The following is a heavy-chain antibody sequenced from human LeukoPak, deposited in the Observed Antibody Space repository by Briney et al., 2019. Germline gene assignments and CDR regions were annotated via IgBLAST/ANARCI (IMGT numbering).Heavy chain of an antibody. Sequence: SETLSLTCAVYGGSFSGYYWSWIRQPPGKGLEWIGEINHSGSTNYNPSLKSRVTISVDTSKNQFSLKLSSVTAADTAVYYCARRVQEQWLVSPHAVDWFDPWGQGTLVTVSS. CDR3: ARRVQEQWLVSPHAVDWFDP. CDR2: INHSGST. CDR1: GGSFSGYY. J-gene: IGHJ5*02. V-gene: IGHV4-34*01. D-gene: IGHD6-19*01.